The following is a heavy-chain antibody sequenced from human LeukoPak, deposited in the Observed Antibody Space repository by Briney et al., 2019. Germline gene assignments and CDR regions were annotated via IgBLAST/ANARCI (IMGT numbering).Heavy chain of an antibody. V-gene: IGHV4-4*02. D-gene: IGHD3-10*01. CDR1: GGSISSSNW. J-gene: IGHJ4*02. Sequence: NPSETLSLTCTVSGGSISSSNWWSWVRQPSGKGLEWIGEVYHSGATNYSPSLRSRVTISADRSTNQFSLRLNSVTAADTAVFYCARGEGYGSGTVHFDYWGRGILVTVSS. CDR2: VYHSGAT. CDR3: ARGEGYGSGTVHFDY.